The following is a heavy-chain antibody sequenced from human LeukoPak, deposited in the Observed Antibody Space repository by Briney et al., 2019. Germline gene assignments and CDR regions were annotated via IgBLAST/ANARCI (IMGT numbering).Heavy chain of an antibody. CDR3: ARTGPYYDSSGPHREAFDI. CDR2: IIPIFGTA. J-gene: IGHJ3*02. CDR1: GYTFTSYTNYG. V-gene: IGHV1-69*06. D-gene: IGHD3-22*01. Sequence: SVKVSCKASGYTFTSYTNYGITWVRQAPGQGLEWMGGIIPIFGTANYAQKFQGRVTITADKSTSTAYMELSSLRSEDTAVYYCARTGPYYDSSGPHREAFDIWGQGTMVTVSS.